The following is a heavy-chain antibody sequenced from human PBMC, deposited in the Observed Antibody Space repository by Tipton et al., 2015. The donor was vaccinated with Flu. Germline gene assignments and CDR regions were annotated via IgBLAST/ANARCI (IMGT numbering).Heavy chain of an antibody. Sequence: TLSLTCTVSGGSISRGSYYYNWIRQPAGEGLEWIGRIYTNANTNYKASLKSRVTISLDTSKNQFSLNLNSVTAADTALYYCARSRSAAPYYFDSWGQGTLVTVSS. V-gene: IGHV4-61*02. CDR1: GGSISRGSYY. CDR3: ARSRSAAPYYFDS. D-gene: IGHD6-25*01. CDR2: IYTNANT. J-gene: IGHJ4*02.